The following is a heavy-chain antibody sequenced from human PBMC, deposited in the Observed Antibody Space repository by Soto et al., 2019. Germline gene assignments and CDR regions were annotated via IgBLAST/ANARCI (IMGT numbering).Heavy chain of an antibody. V-gene: IGHV1-69*01. J-gene: IGHJ5*02. Sequence: QVQLVQSGAEVKKPGSSVKFSCKASGVTFNNHAINWVRQAPGQGLEWMGGIIRILGTSNYAQKFQGRVTITTDESTRTASMALSSLSSEDTAVYYCERGKRREMATILRDKWFDPWGQGTLVTVSS. CDR1: GVTFNNHA. CDR2: IIRILGTS. D-gene: IGHD5-12*01. CDR3: ERGKRREMATILRDKWFDP.